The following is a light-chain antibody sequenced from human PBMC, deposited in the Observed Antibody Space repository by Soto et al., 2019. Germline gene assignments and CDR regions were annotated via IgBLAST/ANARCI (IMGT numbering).Light chain of an antibody. V-gene: IGKV3-20*01. CDR3: QQYGSTPT. CDR1: QSVKTKY. Sequence: EIVLTQSPGTLSLSPGERATLSCRASQSVKTKYLAWYQQKPGQAPRLLIYGVSSRATGIPDRFSGSGSGTDFILTISRVEPEDFAVYYCQQYGSTPTFGGGTKVEIK. CDR2: GVS. J-gene: IGKJ4*01.